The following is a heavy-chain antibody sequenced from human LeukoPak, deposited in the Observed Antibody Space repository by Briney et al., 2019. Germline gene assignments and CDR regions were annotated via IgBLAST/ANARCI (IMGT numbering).Heavy chain of an antibody. CDR2: IIPIFGTA. D-gene: IGHD3-22*01. CDR3: ARDHYYDSSGFGVDY. CDR1: GGTFSCYA. J-gene: IGHJ4*02. Sequence: SVKVSCKASGGTFSCYAISWMRQAPGQGLDWMGGIIPIFGTANYAQKFQGRVTITADESTSTAYMELSSLRSEDTAVYYCARDHYYDSSGFGVDYWGQGTLVTVSS. V-gene: IGHV1-69*13.